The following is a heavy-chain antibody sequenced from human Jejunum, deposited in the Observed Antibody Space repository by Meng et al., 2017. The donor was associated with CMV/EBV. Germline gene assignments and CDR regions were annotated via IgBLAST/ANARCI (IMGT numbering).Heavy chain of an antibody. V-gene: IGHV4-61*01. CDR3: ANYGDYAGRFDY. Sequence: SGGSVSSGRHYGNWIRQPPGKGLEWIGYISYSGSTTYNPSLKSRVTISVDTSKNQFSLKLTSVTAADTAIYYCANYGDYAGRFDYWGQGTLVTVSS. D-gene: IGHD4-17*01. CDR1: GGSVSSGRHY. J-gene: IGHJ4*01. CDR2: ISYSGST.